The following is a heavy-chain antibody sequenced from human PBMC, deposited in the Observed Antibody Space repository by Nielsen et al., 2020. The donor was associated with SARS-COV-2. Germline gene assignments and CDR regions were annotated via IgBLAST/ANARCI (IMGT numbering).Heavy chain of an antibody. CDR2: ISGSGGST. J-gene: IGHJ4*02. Sequence: GESLKISCAASGFTFSSYAMSWVRQAPGKGLEWVSAISGSGGSTYYADSVKGRFTISRDNSKNTLYLQMNSLRAEDTAVYYCARYPYFDYWGQGTLVTVSS. CDR1: GFTFSSYA. D-gene: IGHD2-15*01. CDR3: ARYPYFDY. V-gene: IGHV3-23*01.